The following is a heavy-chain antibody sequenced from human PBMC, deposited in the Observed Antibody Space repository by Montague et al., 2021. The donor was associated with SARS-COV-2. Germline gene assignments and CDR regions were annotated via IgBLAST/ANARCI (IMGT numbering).Heavy chain of an antibody. V-gene: IGHV3-11*04. D-gene: IGHD1-1*01. CDR2: FTSVGADI. Sequence: SLRLSCAASGFTFREYSMSWVRHVPGKGLEWVAIFTSVGADIFYADSVKGRFTISIDDAKNSLYLQMTSLAAEDTAVYYCARSGNWNDLQIDYWGQGTLVTVSS. CDR3: ARSGNWNDLQIDY. J-gene: IGHJ4*02. CDR1: GFTFREYS.